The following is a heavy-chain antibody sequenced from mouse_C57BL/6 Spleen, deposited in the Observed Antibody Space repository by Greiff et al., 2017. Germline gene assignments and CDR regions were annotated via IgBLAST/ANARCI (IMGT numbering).Heavy chain of an antibody. CDR3: TSGGKSNPFDY. CDR1: GYTFTDYE. D-gene: IGHD1-1*02. Sequence: QVQLQQSGAELVRPGASVTLSCKASGYTFTDYEMHWVKQTPVHGLEWIGAIDPETGGTDYNQKFKGKAILTADKSSSTAYMELRSLTSEDSAVYYCTSGGKSNPFDYWGQGTTLTVSS. CDR2: IDPETGGT. V-gene: IGHV1-15*01. J-gene: IGHJ2*01.